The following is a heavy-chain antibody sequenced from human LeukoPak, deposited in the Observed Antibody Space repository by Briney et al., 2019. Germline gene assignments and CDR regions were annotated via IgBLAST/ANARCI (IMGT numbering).Heavy chain of an antibody. Sequence: GGSLRLSCAASGFTVSSNFMTWVRQAPGKGLEWVSYVSGSGGTTYYADSVKGRFTISRENSKSTLYLQMNSLGVEDTAVYYCAKDRFCSGAGCSDAFDIWGQGTMVTVSS. CDR3: AKDRFCSGAGCSDAFDI. CDR1: GFTVSSNF. V-gene: IGHV3-23*01. D-gene: IGHD2-15*01. CDR2: VSGSGGTT. J-gene: IGHJ3*02.